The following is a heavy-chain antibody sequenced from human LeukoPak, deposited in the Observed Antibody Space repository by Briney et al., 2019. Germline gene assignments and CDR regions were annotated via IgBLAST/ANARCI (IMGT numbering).Heavy chain of an antibody. J-gene: IGHJ4*02. Sequence: TPGGSLRLSCSASGLTVTNAWMNWVRQAPGEGLDWVGRIASKTDGGATDHAAPVKGRFTISRDDSKNTLNLQMNSLKTEDTAVYYCTTGIRGDWGQGTLVTVSS. V-gene: IGHV3-15*07. D-gene: IGHD3-10*01. CDR3: TTGIRGD. CDR2: IASKTDGGAT. CDR1: GLTVTNAW.